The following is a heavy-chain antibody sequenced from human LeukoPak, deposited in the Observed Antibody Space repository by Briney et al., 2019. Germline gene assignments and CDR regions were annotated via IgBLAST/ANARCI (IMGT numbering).Heavy chain of an antibody. J-gene: IGHJ4*02. D-gene: IGHD5-18*01. V-gene: IGHV3-23*01. CDR2: ISGSAINT. CDR3: ARDAHTAMVPDY. Sequence: GGSLRLSCAASGFTFSSYGMSWVRQAPGKGLEWVSAISGSAINTDYADSVKGQFTISRDNSKNTLYLQMNSLRAEDTAVYYCARDAHTAMVPDYWGQGTLVTVSS. CDR1: GFTFSSYG.